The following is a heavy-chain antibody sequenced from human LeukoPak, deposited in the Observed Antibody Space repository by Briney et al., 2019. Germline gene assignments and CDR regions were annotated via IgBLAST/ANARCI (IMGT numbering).Heavy chain of an antibody. CDR1: GFTFSSYS. J-gene: IGHJ6*02. CDR2: ISSSSSTI. V-gene: IGHV3-48*01. CDR3: ARDYYGSGYYYYDMDV. D-gene: IGHD3-10*01. Sequence: GGSLRLSCAASGFTFSSYSINWVRQAPGKGLEWVSYISSSSSTIYYADSVKARFTISRDNAKNSLYLQMNSLRAEDTAVYYCARDYYGSGYYYYDMDVWGQGTTVTVSS.